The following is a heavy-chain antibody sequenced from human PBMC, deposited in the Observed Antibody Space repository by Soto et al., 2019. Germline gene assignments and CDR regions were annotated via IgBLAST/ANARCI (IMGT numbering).Heavy chain of an antibody. Sequence: PSETLSLTCAVYGGSFSGYYWSWIRQPPGKGLEWIGEINHSGSTNYNPSLKSRVTISVDTSKNQFSLKLSSVTAADTAVYYCARGSRHYYGSGSYNWFDPWGQGTPVTVSS. V-gene: IGHV4-34*01. CDR3: ARGSRHYYGSGSYNWFDP. D-gene: IGHD3-10*01. CDR2: INHSGST. J-gene: IGHJ5*02. CDR1: GGSFSGYY.